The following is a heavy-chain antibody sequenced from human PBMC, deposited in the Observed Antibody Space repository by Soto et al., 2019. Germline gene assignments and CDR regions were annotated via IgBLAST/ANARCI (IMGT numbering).Heavy chain of an antibody. D-gene: IGHD6-6*01. Sequence: PSETLSLTCTVSGGSVSSGSYYWSWIRQPPGKGLEWIGYIYYSGSTNYNPSLKSRVTISVDTSKNQFSLKLSSVTAADTAVYYCARDGGYSSSSRWYPYWGQGTLVTVSS. CDR3: ARDGGYSSSSRWYPY. CDR2: IYYSGST. CDR1: GGSVSSGSYY. V-gene: IGHV4-61*01. J-gene: IGHJ4*02.